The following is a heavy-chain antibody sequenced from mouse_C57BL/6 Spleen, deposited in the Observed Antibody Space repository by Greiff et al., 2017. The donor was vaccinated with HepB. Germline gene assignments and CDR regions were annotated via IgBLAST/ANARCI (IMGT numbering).Heavy chain of an antibody. Sequence: LVESGAELARPGASVKLSCKASGYTFTSYGISWVKQRTGQGLEWIGEIYPRSGNTYYNEKFKGKATLTADKSSSTAYMELRSLTSEDSAVYFCARCDGSGDYWGQGTTLTVSS. J-gene: IGHJ2*01. D-gene: IGHD1-1*01. CDR1: GYTFTSYG. CDR3: ARCDGSGDY. CDR2: IYPRSGNT. V-gene: IGHV1-81*01.